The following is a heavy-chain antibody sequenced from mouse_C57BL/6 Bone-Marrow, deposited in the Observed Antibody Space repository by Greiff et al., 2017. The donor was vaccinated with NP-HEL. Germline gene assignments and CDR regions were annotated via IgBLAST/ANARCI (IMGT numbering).Heavy chain of an antibody. CDR3: ARATMITVYAMDY. CDR1: GYSITSGYY. Sequence: VQLQQSGPGLVKPSQSLSLTCSVTGYSITSGYYWNWIRQFPGNKLEWMGYISYDGSNNYNPSLKNRISITRDTSKNQFFLKLNSVTTEDTATYDCARATMITVYAMDYWGQGTSVTVSS. J-gene: IGHJ4*01. CDR2: ISYDGSN. V-gene: IGHV3-6*01. D-gene: IGHD2-4*01.